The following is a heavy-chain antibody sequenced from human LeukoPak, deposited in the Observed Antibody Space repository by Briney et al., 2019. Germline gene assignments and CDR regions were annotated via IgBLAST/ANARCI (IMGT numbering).Heavy chain of an antibody. D-gene: IGHD6-6*01. CDR3: ARNQIGPVAARRLDY. J-gene: IGHJ4*02. Sequence: ASVKVSCKASGYTFTGYYMHWVRQAPGQGLEWMGWINPNSGGTNYAQKFQGRVTMTRDTSISTAYMELSRLRSDDTAVYYCARNQIGPVAARRLDYWGQGTLVTVSS. CDR2: INPNSGGT. V-gene: IGHV1-2*02. CDR1: GYTFTGYY.